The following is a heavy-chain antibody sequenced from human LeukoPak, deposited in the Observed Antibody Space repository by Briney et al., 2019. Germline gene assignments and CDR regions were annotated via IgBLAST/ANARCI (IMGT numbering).Heavy chain of an antibody. V-gene: IGHV3-23*01. D-gene: IGHD6-13*01. J-gene: IGHJ4*02. Sequence: GGSLRLSCAASGFTVSGNYMNWVRQAPGKGLEWVSAISGSGGSTYYADSVKGRFTISRDNSKNTLYLQMNSLRAEDTAAYYCARVRSPRVAAAGFDYWGQGTLVTVSS. CDR3: ARVRSPRVAAAGFDY. CDR2: ISGSGGST. CDR1: GFTVSGNY.